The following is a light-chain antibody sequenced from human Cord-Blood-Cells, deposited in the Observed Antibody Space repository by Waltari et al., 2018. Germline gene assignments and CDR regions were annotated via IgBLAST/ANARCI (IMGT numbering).Light chain of an antibody. CDR1: SCAVRNSNL. J-gene: IGLJ3*02. CDR2: EGS. CDR3: CSYAGSSTWV. V-gene: IGLV2-23*01. Sequence: SALTQPASVSGSPGQSITISCTGTSCAVRNSNLFSWYQQHPGKAPKLMIYEGSKRPSGVSNRFSGSKSGNTASLTISGLQAEDEADYYCCSYAGSSTWVFGGGTKLTVL.